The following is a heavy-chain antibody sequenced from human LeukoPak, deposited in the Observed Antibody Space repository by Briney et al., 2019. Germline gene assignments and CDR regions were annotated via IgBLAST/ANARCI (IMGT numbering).Heavy chain of an antibody. CDR1: GGSLSSTSSY. J-gene: IGHJ4*02. Sequence: SETLSLTCTVSGGSLSSTSSYWVWIRQPPGKGLEWIGSIYYIGSTNYNPSLKSRVTISVDTSKNHFSLKLSSVTAADTAVYYCARDFRGGYDFWSGYYTPYYFDYWGQGTLVTVSP. CDR2: IYYIGST. D-gene: IGHD3-3*01. V-gene: IGHV4-39*07. CDR3: ARDFRGGYDFWSGYYTPYYFDY.